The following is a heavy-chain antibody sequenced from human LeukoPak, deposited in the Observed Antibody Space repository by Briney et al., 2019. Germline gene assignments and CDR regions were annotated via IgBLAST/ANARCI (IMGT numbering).Heavy chain of an antibody. V-gene: IGHV4-59*08. CDR2: IYYSGDS. J-gene: IGHJ2*01. CDR1: GGSIYTYY. CDR3: ARPGNSSYWYFDL. D-gene: IGHD6-6*01. Sequence: SETLSLTCSVSGGSIYTYYWSWIRQPPGKGLEWIGYIYYSGDSDYNPSLRSRVTISVDTSKNQFSLKLSSVTAADTAVYYCARPGNSSYWYFDLWGRGTLVTVSS.